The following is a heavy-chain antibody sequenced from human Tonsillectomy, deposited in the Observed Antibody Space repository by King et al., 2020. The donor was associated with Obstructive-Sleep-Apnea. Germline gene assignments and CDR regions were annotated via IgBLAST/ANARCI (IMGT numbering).Heavy chain of an antibody. D-gene: IGHD3-10*01. Sequence: VQLVESGGGLVQPGGSLRLSCAASGFTFSSYAMSWVRQAPGKGLDWVAAISGSGGSTYYAGSVKGRFTISRDNSKNTLYLQMNSLRAEDTAVYYCAKDLVSGGSGTYPTFWGQGTLVTVSS. V-gene: IGHV3-23*04. J-gene: IGHJ4*02. CDR2: ISGSGGST. CDR3: AKDLVSGGSGTYPTF. CDR1: GFTFSSYA.